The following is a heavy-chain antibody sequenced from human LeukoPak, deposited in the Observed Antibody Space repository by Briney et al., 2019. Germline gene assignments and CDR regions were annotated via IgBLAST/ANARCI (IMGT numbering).Heavy chain of an antibody. Sequence: GGSLRLSCAASGFTFDDYAMHWVWQAPGKGLGWVSGICWNSGGIGYADSVKGRFTISRDNAKNSLYLQMSSLRAEDTALYYCAKARFARWYGMDVWGQGTTVTVSS. CDR1: GFTFDDYA. D-gene: IGHD2-15*01. V-gene: IGHV3-9*01. J-gene: IGHJ6*02. CDR3: AKARFARWYGMDV. CDR2: ICWNSGGI.